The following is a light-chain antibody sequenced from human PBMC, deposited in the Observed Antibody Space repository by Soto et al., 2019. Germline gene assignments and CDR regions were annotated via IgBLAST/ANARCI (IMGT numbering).Light chain of an antibody. J-gene: IGLJ2*01. V-gene: IGLV2-14*01. CDR2: EVS. CDR1: ISDVGGYNY. Sequence: QSVLTQPASVSGSPGQSITISCTGSISDVGGYNYVSWYQQDPGKAPKLMIFEVSKRPSGVSNRFSGSKSGNTASLTISGLQAEDEADYYCSSYTSSSILVVFGGGTKVTVL. CDR3: SSYTSSSILVV.